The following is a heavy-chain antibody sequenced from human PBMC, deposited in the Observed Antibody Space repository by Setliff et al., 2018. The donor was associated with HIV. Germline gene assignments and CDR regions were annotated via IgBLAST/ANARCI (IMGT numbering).Heavy chain of an antibody. V-gene: IGHV7-4-1*01. CDR2: INAETGTP. Sequence: ASVKVSCKASGYTFTNYAIHWVRQAPGQRLEWMGWINAETGTPMYAQGFTGRFVFSLDTSISTAYLQIDSLNAEDTAVYYCARYGSDWFFDLWGRGTLVTVSS. D-gene: IGHD4-17*01. J-gene: IGHJ2*01. CDR3: ARYGSDWFFDL. CDR1: GYTFTNYA.